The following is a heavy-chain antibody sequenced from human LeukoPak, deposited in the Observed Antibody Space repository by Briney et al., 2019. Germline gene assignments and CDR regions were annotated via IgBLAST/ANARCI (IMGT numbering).Heavy chain of an antibody. CDR1: GGSISSSSYY. J-gene: IGHJ4*02. Sequence: SETLSLTCTVSGGSISSSSYYWGWIRQPPGKGLEWNGSIYYSGSTYYNPSLKSRVTISVDTSKNQFSLKLSSVTAADTAVYYCARRALWPTPDYWGQGTLVTVSS. V-gene: IGHV4-39*01. CDR3: ARRALWPTPDY. D-gene: IGHD5-18*01. CDR2: IYYSGST.